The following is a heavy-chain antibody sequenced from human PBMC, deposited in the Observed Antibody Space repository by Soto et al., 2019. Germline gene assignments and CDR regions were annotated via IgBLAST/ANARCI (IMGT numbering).Heavy chain of an antibody. CDR2: IYYTGST. D-gene: IGHD3-10*01. J-gene: IGHJ4*02. Sequence: QVQLQESGPGLVKPSETLSLTCTVSGDSISTFYWSWIRQPPGKGLEWIGYIYYTGSTNYNPSLKRRVAISLDTSKKQFSLKLSSVTAADSAVYYCARQRGNYFDYWGQGTLLTVSS. V-gene: IGHV4-59*01. CDR1: GDSISTFY. CDR3: ARQRGNYFDY.